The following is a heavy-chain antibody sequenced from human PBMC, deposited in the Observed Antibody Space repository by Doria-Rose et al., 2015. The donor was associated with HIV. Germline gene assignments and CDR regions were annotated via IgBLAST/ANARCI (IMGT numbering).Heavy chain of an antibody. D-gene: IGHD6-13*01. Sequence: QITLKESGPVLVKPTETFTLTCTVSGVSLSSPGMGVSWIRQPPGKALEWLANIFSDDERSYKTSLKSRLTISRGTSKSQVVLTMTDMDPVDTATYYCARIKSSRWYHKYYFDFWGQGTLVIVS. V-gene: IGHV2-26*01. CDR3: ARIKSSRWYHKYYFDF. CDR1: GVSLSSPGMG. J-gene: IGHJ4*02. CDR2: IFSDDER.